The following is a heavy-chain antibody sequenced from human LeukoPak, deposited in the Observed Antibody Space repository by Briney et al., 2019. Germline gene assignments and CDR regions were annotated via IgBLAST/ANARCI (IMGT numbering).Heavy chain of an antibody. Sequence: PGGSLRLSCAASDFTVSGNYMTWVRQAPGKGLECVSVIYSGGSTLYADSVKGRFSISRDNYRSTLNLQMNSLRVEDTGVYYCARGGRWDCYFDLWGRGTLVTVSS. J-gene: IGHJ2*01. D-gene: IGHD1-26*01. V-gene: IGHV3-53*01. CDR2: IYSGGST. CDR1: DFTVSGNY. CDR3: ARGGRWDCYFDL.